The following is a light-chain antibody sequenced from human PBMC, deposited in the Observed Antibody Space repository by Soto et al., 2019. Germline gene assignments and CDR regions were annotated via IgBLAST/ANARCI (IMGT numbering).Light chain of an antibody. V-gene: IGLV2-8*01. CDR1: SSDVGGYNY. CDR2: EVN. CDR3: TSYAGGNNV. Sequence: QSALTQPPSASGSPGQSVTISCTGTSSDVGGYNYVSWYQQHPGKVPKLMVYEVNKRLSGVPDRFSGSKSGNTASLTVSALQAEDEADYYCTSYAGGNNVFGTGTKLTVL. J-gene: IGLJ1*01.